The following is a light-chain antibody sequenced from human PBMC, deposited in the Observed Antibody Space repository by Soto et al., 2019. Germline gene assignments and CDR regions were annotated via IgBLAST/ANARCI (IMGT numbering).Light chain of an antibody. CDR1: QSISSY. J-gene: IGKJ5*01. V-gene: IGKV1-39*01. CDR3: QQSYSTPIT. Sequence: DIQMTQSPSSLSASVGDRVTITCRASQSISSYLNWYQQKPGKAPKLLIYAASSSQSGVPSRCSGSGSGPDFTLTISSLQPADFATYYCQQSYSTPITFGQGTRLEIK. CDR2: AAS.